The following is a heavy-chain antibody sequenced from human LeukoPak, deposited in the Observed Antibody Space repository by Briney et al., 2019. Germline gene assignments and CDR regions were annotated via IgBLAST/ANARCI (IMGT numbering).Heavy chain of an antibody. V-gene: IGHV4-39*07. Sequence: SDTLSLTRTLSCGSISISSYYWAWIRQPRGKGLEWFGSIYHSGKTYYSPSLKSRVTISVATSKNQCSLRLSSVTAADTAVYYCAREGDSSCVGWFDPWGQGTLVTVSS. J-gene: IGHJ5*02. CDR3: AREGDSSCVGWFDP. D-gene: IGHD6-13*01. CDR1: CGSISISSYY. CDR2: IYHSGKT.